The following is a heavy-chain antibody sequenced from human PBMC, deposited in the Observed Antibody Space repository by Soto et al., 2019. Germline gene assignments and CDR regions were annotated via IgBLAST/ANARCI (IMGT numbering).Heavy chain of an antibody. CDR1: GFTFSSYS. CDR3: ARDITGLAYYDILTGYYLDAFDI. Sequence: EVQLVESGGGLVKPGGSLRLSCAASGFTFSSYSMNWVRQAPGKGLEWVSSISSSSSYIYYADSVKGRFTISRDNAKNSLYLNMNSMRAEDTAVYYCARDITGLAYYDILTGYYLDAFDIWGQGTMVTVSS. D-gene: IGHD3-9*01. V-gene: IGHV3-21*01. CDR2: ISSSSSYI. J-gene: IGHJ3*02.